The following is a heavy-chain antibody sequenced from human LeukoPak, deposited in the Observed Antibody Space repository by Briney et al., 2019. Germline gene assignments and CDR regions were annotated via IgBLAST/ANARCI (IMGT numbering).Heavy chain of an antibody. CDR2: ISYDGSNK. CDR3: ARDHLVVIYYYYYYMDV. CDR1: GFTFSSYA. Sequence: GGSLRLSCAASGFTFSSYAMHWVRQAPGKGLEWVAVISYDGSNKYYADSVKGRFTISRDNSKNTLYLQMNSLRAEDTAVYYCARDHLVVIYYYYYYMDVWGKGTTVTVSS. J-gene: IGHJ6*03. V-gene: IGHV3-30-3*01. D-gene: IGHD3-22*01.